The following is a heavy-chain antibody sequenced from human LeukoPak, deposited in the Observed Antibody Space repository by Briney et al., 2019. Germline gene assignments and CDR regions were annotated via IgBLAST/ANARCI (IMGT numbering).Heavy chain of an antibody. J-gene: IGHJ6*02. CDR2: ISSSGSTI. V-gene: IGHV3-48*03. D-gene: IGHD6-6*01. CDR1: GFTFSSYE. Sequence: GGSLRLSCAASGFTFSSYEMNWVRQAPGKGLEWVSYISSSGSTIYYADSVKGRFTISRDNAKNSLYLQMNSLRAEDTAVYYCAREVSIAARHGGYYYYGMDVWGQGTTVTVSS. CDR3: AREVSIAARHGGYYYYGMDV.